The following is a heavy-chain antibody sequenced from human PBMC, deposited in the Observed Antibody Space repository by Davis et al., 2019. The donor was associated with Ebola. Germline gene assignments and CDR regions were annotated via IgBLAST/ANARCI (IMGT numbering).Heavy chain of an antibody. D-gene: IGHD3-22*01. V-gene: IGHV2-5*02. CDR1: GFSLSTSGVG. CDR2: IYWDDDK. CDR3: AHRTYYYDSSGYYYAAAFDY. J-gene: IGHJ4*02. Sequence: SGPTLVKPTQTLTLTCTFSGFSLSTSGVGVGWIRQPPGKALEWLALIYWDDDKRYSPSLKSRLTITKDTSKNQVVLTMTNMDPVDTATYYCAHRTYYYDSSGYYYAAAFDYWGQGTLVTVSS.